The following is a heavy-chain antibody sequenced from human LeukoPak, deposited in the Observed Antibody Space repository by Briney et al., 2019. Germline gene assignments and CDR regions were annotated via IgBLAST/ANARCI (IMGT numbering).Heavy chain of an antibody. Sequence: PGGSLRLSCAASGFTFSSYSMNWVRQAPGKGLEWVSSISSSSSYIYYADSVKGRFTISRDNAKNSLYLQMNSLRAEDTAVYYCARDAPERPPTSYIAAAGTGAFDYWGQGTLVTVSS. CDR2: ISSSSSYI. CDR3: ARDAPERPPTSYIAAAGTGAFDY. CDR1: GFTFSSYS. D-gene: IGHD6-13*01. J-gene: IGHJ4*02. V-gene: IGHV3-21*01.